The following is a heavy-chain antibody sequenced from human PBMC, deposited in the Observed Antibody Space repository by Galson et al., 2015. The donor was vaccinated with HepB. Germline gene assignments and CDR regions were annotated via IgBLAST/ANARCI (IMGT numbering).Heavy chain of an antibody. Sequence: SLRLSCAASGFSFRSFAMHWVRQAPGKGLEWVAIISFDEINKYYADSVRGRFTISRDNFKNTLYLQMNSLRGDDTAIYYCAKTDDYGDYTYFFNSWGQGTLVTVSS. CDR3: AKTDDYGDYTYFFNS. CDR2: ISFDEINK. J-gene: IGHJ4*02. D-gene: IGHD4-17*01. CDR1: GFSFRSFA. V-gene: IGHV3-30*18.